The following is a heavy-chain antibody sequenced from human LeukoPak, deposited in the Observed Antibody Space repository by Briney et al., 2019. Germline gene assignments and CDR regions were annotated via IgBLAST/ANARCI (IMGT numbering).Heavy chain of an antibody. CDR3: VKSGAARFDY. Sequence: GGSLRLSCEASGFTFNTYSMNWARQAPGKGLEWVSSIDSSGGYMFYADSVKGRFIISRDNSKNTLYLQMNSLRAEDTAVYYCVKSGAARFDYWGQGTLVTVSS. CDR2: IDSSGGYM. D-gene: IGHD6-6*01. CDR1: GFTFNTYS. V-gene: IGHV3-21*04. J-gene: IGHJ4*02.